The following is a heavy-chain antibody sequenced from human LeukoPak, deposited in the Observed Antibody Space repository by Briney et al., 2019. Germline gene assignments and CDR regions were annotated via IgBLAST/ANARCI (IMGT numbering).Heavy chain of an antibody. J-gene: IGHJ4*02. D-gene: IGHD1-20*01. V-gene: IGHV4-4*09. CDR2: IYTSGST. CDR3: ARSCLNWNYFCY. CDR1: GGSISSYY. Sequence: SETLSLTCTVSGGSISSYYWSWLRQPPGKGLAWIGYIYTSGSTNYNPSLKSRVTISVDTSKNQFSLKLSSVTAADTAVYYCARSCLNWNYFCYWGQGTLVTVSS.